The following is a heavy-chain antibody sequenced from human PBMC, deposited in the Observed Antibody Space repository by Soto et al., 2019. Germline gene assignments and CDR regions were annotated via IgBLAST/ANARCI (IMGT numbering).Heavy chain of an antibody. CDR2: IYWNDDK. J-gene: IGHJ5*02. D-gene: IGHD6-19*01. CDR1: GFSLRTSGVG. CDR3: AKSGSSGWYGWFDP. V-gene: IGHV2-5*01. Sequence: SCPTLVNPTQTLTLTCIFSGFSLRTSGVGVGWIRQPPGKALEWLGFIYWNDDKRYSPSLKSRLTITKDTSKNQVVLTMTNMDPVDTATYYCAKSGSSGWYGWFDPWGQGTLVTVSS.